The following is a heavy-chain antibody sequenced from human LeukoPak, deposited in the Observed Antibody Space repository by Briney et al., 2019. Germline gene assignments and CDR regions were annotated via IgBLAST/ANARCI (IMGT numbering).Heavy chain of an antibody. V-gene: IGHV4-39*01. J-gene: IGHJ4*02. CDR3: VSPQVRY. Sequence: SGTLSLTCSVSGGPVSNSPYYWGWIRQPPGKGLEWIGSINYGGSTYYNPSLKSRVTISVDTSKNQFSLKLTSVTVADTAVYYCVSPQVRYWGQGTLVTVSS. CDR2: INYGGST. CDR1: GGPVSNSPYY. D-gene: IGHD4/OR15-4a*01.